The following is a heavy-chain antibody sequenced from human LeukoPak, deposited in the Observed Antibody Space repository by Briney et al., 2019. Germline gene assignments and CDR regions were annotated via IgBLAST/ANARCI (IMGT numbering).Heavy chain of an antibody. Sequence: GRSPRLSCAASGFRFGSHAVHWVRQAPGKGLEWLAQIWYDGSNKYYVDSVKGRFTTSRDNSKNTVYLQMNSLRAEDTAVYFCARDGQQLAPYAMDVWGQGTTVTVSS. J-gene: IGHJ6*02. V-gene: IGHV3-33*01. CDR1: GFRFGSHA. D-gene: IGHD6-13*01. CDR3: ARDGQQLAPYAMDV. CDR2: IWYDGSNK.